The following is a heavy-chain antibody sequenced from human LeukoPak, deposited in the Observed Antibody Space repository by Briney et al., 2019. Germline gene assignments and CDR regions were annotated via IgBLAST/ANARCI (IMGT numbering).Heavy chain of an antibody. J-gene: IGHJ6*03. D-gene: IGHD2-2*01. Sequence: PGGSLRLSCAASGFTFSSYAMSWVRQAPGKGLEWVSAFSGSGGSTYYADSVKGRFTISRDNSKNTLYLQMNSLRAEDTAVYYCAKPLWHSVVPAARQGYMDVWGKGTTVTVSS. CDR2: FSGSGGST. CDR1: GFTFSSYA. CDR3: AKPLWHSVVPAARQGYMDV. V-gene: IGHV3-23*01.